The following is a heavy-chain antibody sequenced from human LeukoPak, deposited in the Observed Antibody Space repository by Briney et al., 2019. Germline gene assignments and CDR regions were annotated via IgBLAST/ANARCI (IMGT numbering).Heavy chain of an antibody. Sequence: GGSLRLSCAASGFTFSSYGMHWVRQAPGKGLEWVAVISYDGSNKYYADSVKGRFTISRDNSKNTLYLQMNSLRAEDTAVYYCARGNAVRGVINDYWGQGTLVTVSS. V-gene: IGHV3-30*03. CDR1: GFTFSSYG. D-gene: IGHD3-10*01. CDR3: ARGNAVRGVINDY. J-gene: IGHJ4*02. CDR2: ISYDGSNK.